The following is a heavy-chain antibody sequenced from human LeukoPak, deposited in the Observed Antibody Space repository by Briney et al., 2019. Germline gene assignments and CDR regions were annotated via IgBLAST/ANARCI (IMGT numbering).Heavy chain of an antibody. CDR2: ISAYNGNT. Sequence: GASVKVSCKASGYTFTSYGISWVRQAPGQGLEWMGWISAYNGNTNYAQKLQGRVTMTTDTSTNTAYMELRSLRSDDTAVYYCARVGMYNWNLLGWFDPWGQGTLVTVSS. D-gene: IGHD1-1*01. V-gene: IGHV1-18*01. CDR3: ARVGMYNWNLLGWFDP. J-gene: IGHJ5*02. CDR1: GYTFTSYG.